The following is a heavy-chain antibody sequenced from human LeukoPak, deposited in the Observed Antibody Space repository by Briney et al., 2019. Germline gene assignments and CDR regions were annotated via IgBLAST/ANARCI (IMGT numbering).Heavy chain of an antibody. V-gene: IGHV4-34*01. D-gene: IGHD5-18*01. CDR2: INHSGST. J-gene: IGHJ4*02. CDR3: ARGGYSYGYRLPGGFDY. CDR1: GGSFSGYY. Sequence: PSETLSLTCAVYGGSFSGYYWSWIRQPPGKGLEWIGEINHSGSTNYNPSLKSRVTISVDTSKNQFSLKLSSVTAADTAVYYCARGGYSYGYRLPGGFDYWGQGTLVTVSS.